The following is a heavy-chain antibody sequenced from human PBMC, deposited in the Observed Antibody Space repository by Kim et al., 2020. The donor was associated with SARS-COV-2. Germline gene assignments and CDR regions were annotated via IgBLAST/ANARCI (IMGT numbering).Heavy chain of an antibody. D-gene: IGHD2-15*01. CDR3: AKTRWDCRGPTCYSSFDY. Sequence: ASVKVSCRTSGYTFTTYAIHWVRQAPGQGLEWMGWINTNTGNPNYAQGFTGRFVFSLDTSVSTTYLQINSLKAEDTAVYYCAKTRWDCRGPTCYSSFDYWGQGTLVTVSS. CDR2: INTNTGNP. J-gene: IGHJ4*02. V-gene: IGHV7-4-1*02. CDR1: GYTFTTYA.